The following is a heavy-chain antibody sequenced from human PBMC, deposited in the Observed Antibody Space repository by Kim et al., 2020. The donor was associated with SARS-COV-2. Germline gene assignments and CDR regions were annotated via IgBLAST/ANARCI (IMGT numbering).Heavy chain of an antibody. CDR2: INHSGST. J-gene: IGHJ6*03. D-gene: IGHD6-13*01. CDR3: ARADPSSSWNYYYYYYMDV. CDR1: GGSFSGYY. V-gene: IGHV4-34*01. Sequence: ETLSFTCAVYGGSFSGYYWSWIRQPPGKGLEWIGEINHSGSTNYNPSLKSRVTISVDTSKNQFSLKLSSVTAADTAVYYCARADPSSSWNYYYYYYMDVWGKGTTVTVSS.